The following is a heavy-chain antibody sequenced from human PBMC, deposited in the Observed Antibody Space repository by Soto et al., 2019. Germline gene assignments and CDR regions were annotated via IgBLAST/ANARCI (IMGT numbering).Heavy chain of an antibody. V-gene: IGHV4-4*02. CDR3: SAGSPYYYGSGGMWDS. CDR1: GGSMSSPNW. D-gene: IGHD3-10*01. CDR2: IHHSGAT. J-gene: IGHJ4*02. Sequence: QVRLQESGPGLVKPSGTLSLTCLVSGGSMSSPNWWTWVRQAPVKGLEWIAEIHHSGATNYSPSLKSRAGISIDKSTNQFSLQLTSVTAADTAVYYWSAGSPYYYGSGGMWDSWGRGALVTVSS.